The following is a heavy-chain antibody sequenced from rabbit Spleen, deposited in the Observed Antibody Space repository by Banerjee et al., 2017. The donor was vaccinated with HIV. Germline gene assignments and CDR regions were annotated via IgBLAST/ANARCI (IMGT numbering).Heavy chain of an antibody. V-gene: IGHV1S45*01. CDR3: VRDLAGVIGWNFNL. Sequence: QEQLKESGGGLVQPGGSLKLSCKASEFDFSIYAITWVRQAPGKGLEWIACIDAGSSAFTYFASWAKGRFTISRTSSTTVTLQMTSLTAADTATYFCVRDLAGVIGWNFNLWGPGTLVTVS. CDR1: EFDFSIYA. J-gene: IGHJ4*01. D-gene: IGHD4-1*01. CDR2: IDAGSSAFT.